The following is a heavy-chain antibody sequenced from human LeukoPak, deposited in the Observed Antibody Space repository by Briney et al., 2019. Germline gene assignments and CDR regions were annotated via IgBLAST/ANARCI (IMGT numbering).Heavy chain of an antibody. Sequence: SETLSLTCAVYGGSFSGYYWSWIRQPPGEGLEWIGYIYYSGSTNHNPSLKSRVTISVDTSRNQFSLKLSSVTAADTAVYYCARVSAYYDSSGYVDDAFDIWGQGTMVTVSS. D-gene: IGHD3-22*01. CDR2: IYYSGST. J-gene: IGHJ3*02. CDR1: GGSFSGYY. V-gene: IGHV4-59*01. CDR3: ARVSAYYDSSGYVDDAFDI.